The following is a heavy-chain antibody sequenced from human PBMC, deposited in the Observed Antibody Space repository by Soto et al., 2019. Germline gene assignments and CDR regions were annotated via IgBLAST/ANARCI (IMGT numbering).Heavy chain of an antibody. CDR1: GFTFRNYD. V-gene: IGHV3-13*05. Sequence: EVQLVESGGGLVQPGGSLRLSCEASGFTFRNYDMHCVRQGTGKGLEWVSGISAAGDPDYADSVEGRFTISRENAQNSFFLQMNSLRVGDTAVYYCARTDRDFYGLDVWGQWTTVIVSS. CDR3: ARTDRDFYGLDV. CDR2: ISAAGDP. J-gene: IGHJ6*02.